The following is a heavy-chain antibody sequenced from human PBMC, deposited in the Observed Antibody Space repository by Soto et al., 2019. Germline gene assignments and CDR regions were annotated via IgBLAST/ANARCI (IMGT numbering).Heavy chain of an antibody. CDR1: GDSVSSKSAA. CDR2: TYYRSKWST. J-gene: IGHJ5*02. D-gene: IGHD1-26*01. V-gene: IGHV6-1*01. CDR3: TRALSGSYDH. Sequence: PSQTLSLTCAISGDSVSSKSAAWNWIRQSPSRGLEWLGRTYYRSKWSTDYAISVKSRITINPDTSNNRFSLQLKSVTPEDTAVYYCTRALSGSYDHWGQGTLVTVSS.